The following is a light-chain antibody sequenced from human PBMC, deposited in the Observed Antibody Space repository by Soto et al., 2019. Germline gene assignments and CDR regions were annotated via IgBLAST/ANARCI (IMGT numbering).Light chain of an antibody. CDR1: QNIGHL. Sequence: DIQMTQSPSTLSASVGDTVTITCRASQNIGHLMAWFHQTPGKAPKLLIYRGSSLHTGVPSSFSGSGSGTECTRTIVILQPDDFAVYYCQQFNTYPYTFGQGTKLEI. CDR3: QQFNTYPYT. CDR2: RGS. J-gene: IGKJ2*01. V-gene: IGKV1-5*03.